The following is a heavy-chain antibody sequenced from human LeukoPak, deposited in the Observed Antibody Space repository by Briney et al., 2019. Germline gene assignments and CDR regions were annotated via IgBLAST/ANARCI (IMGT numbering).Heavy chain of an antibody. Sequence: GGSLRLSCAASGFTFDDYAMHWVRQAPGKGLEWVSGISWNSGSIGYADSVEGRFTISRDNAKNSLYLQMNSLRAEDTAVYYCARGHSSSWYDYWGQGTLVTVSS. J-gene: IGHJ4*02. CDR2: ISWNSGSI. V-gene: IGHV3-9*01. CDR3: ARGHSSSWYDY. D-gene: IGHD6-13*01. CDR1: GFTFDDYA.